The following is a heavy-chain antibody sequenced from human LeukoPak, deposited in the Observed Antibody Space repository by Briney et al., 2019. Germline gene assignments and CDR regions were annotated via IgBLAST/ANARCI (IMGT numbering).Heavy chain of an antibody. CDR3: ARDSGYYGSGSFFSSYNWFDP. D-gene: IGHD3-10*01. Sequence: ASVKVSCKASGGTFSSYAISWVRQAPGQGLEWMGGIIPIFGTANYAQKFQGRVTITADKSTSTAYMELSSLGSEDTAVYYCARDSGYYGSGSFFSSYNWFDPWGQGTLVTVSS. CDR1: GGTFSSYA. J-gene: IGHJ5*02. V-gene: IGHV1-69*06. CDR2: IIPIFGTA.